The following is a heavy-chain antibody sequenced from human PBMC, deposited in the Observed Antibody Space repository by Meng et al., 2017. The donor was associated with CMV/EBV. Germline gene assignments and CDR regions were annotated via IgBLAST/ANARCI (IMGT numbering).Heavy chain of an antibody. V-gene: IGHV1-2*02. D-gene: IGHD2-2*01. CDR1: GYTFTGYY. J-gene: IGHJ4*02. Sequence: ASVKVSCKASGYTFTGYYMHWVRQAPGQGLEWIGWINPNSGGTNYAQKFQGRVTMTRDTSISTAYMELSRLRSDDTAVYYCARDAHQLLLYNDYWGQGTLVTVSS. CDR3: ARDAHQLLLYNDY. CDR2: INPNSGGT.